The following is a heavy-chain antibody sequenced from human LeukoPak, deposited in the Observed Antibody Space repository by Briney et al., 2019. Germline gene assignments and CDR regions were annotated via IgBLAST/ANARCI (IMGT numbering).Heavy chain of an antibody. CDR1: GFTFSTSA. Sequence: GGSLRLSCVGSGFTFSTSAMSWVRQAPGKGLEWVSAIGGGGATHYADSVKGRFTISRDSSRNTLYLQMNSLRAEDTAVYNCARHSSQGTFDNWGQGTLVTVSS. D-gene: IGHD1-1*01. J-gene: IGHJ4*02. CDR2: IGGGGAT. V-gene: IGHV3-23*01. CDR3: ARHSSQGTFDN.